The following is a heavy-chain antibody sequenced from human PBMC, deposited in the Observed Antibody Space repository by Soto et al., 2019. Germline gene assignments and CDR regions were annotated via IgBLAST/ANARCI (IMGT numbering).Heavy chain of an antibody. D-gene: IGHD2-15*01. CDR1: GFTFSSYS. CDR2: TSSSGNSI. CDR3: ARSGYHPNWYFDL. V-gene: IGHV3-48*02. J-gene: IGHJ2*01. Sequence: EVQLVESGGGLVQPGGSLRLSCAASGFTFSSYSMNWVRQAPGKGLEWVSYTSSSGNSIYYADSVKGRFTISRDNVKNSLYLQMNSLRDEDAAVYYCARSGYHPNWYFDLWGRGTLVTVSS.